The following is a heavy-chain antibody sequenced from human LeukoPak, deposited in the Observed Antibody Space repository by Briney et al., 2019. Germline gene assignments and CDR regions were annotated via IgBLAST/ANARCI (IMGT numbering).Heavy chain of an antibody. CDR1: GFTFNSYA. V-gene: IGHV3-23*01. CDR2: ISDSGGST. CDR3: AKGINSWYWDS. D-gene: IGHD6-13*01. J-gene: IGHJ4*02. Sequence: GGSLRLSCAASGFTFNSYALSWVRQAPGKGLEWVSGISDSGGSTYYADSVKGWFTISRDNSKNTLYLQMNSLRVEDTAVYYCAKGINSWYWDSWGQGTLVTVSS.